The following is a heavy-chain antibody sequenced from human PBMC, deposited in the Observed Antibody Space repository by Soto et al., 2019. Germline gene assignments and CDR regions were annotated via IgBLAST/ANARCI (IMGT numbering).Heavy chain of an antibody. J-gene: IGHJ4*02. CDR2: ISSSGSAI. Sequence: PGGSLRLSCAASGFTFSDYYMSWIRQAPVKGLQWVSYISSSGSAIYYADSVKGRFTISRDNAKNSLYLQMNSLRAEDTAVYYCSRFPDITGTTAPYFDYWGQGTLGTVSS. CDR1: GFTFSDYY. V-gene: IGHV3-11*01. CDR3: SRFPDITGTTAPYFDY. D-gene: IGHD1-7*01.